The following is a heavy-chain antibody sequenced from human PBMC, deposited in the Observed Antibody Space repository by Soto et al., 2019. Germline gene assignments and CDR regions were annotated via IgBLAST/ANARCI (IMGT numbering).Heavy chain of an antibody. D-gene: IGHD4-4*01. CDR3: ASDPAYSGNYCWFDP. J-gene: IGHJ5*02. V-gene: IGHV4-30-4*01. CDR1: GGSISRSDFY. CDR2: IYYSGST. Sequence: SETLSLTCTVSGGSISRSDFYWSWIRQPPGKGLEWIGYIYYSGSTYYNPSLKSRVTISVDTSKNQFSLKLSSVTAADTAVYYCASDPAYSGNYCWFDPWGQGTLVTVSS.